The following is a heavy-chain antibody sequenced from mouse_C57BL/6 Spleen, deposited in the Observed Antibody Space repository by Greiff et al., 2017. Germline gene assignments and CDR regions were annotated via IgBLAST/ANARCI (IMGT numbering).Heavy chain of an antibody. CDR3: SRWTQLGAAC. D-gene: IGHD3-1*01. CDR1: GYTFTSYW. V-gene: IGHV1-52*01. CDR2: IDPSDSEP. J-gene: IGHJ3*01. Sequence: QVQLQQPGAELVRPGSSVKLSCKASGYTFTSYWMHWVKQRPIQGLEWIGNIDPSDSEPHYNQKFKDKATLTVDKSSSTAYMQHSSLTSEDSAVYYCSRWTQLGAACWGQVALVTVS.